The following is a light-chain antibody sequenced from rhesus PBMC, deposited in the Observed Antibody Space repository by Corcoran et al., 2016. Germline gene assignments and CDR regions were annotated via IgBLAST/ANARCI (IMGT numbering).Light chain of an antibody. J-gene: IGKJ3*01. Sequence: DIQMTQSPSALSASVGDRVPISCRASQNIYSNLAWYQQKPGKAPKLLIYAASSLQTGIPSRFSGSGSGTDFTLTISSLQPEDSAAYYCQHYYDNPLTFGPGTKLDIK. V-gene: IGKV1S12*01. CDR2: AAS. CDR1: QNIYSN. CDR3: QHYYDNPLT.